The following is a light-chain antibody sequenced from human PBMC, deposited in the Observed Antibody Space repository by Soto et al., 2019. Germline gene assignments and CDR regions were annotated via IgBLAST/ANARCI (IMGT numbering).Light chain of an antibody. V-gene: IGKV1-5*03. CDR3: KHYNSYSEA. Sequence: DIQMTQWPSTLAGSVGDRVTITCRPSPDISSWLDWYQQKPGKAPKLLIYKASTLKSGVPSRFSGSGSGTEFTLNSSSXQPDDFATYYCKHYNSYSEAFGQGTKVDIK. CDR1: PDISSW. CDR2: KAS. J-gene: IGKJ1*01.